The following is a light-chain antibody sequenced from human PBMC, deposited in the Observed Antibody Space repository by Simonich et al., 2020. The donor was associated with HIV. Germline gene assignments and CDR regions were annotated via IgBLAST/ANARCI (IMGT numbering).Light chain of an antibody. V-gene: IGKV4-1*01. CDR1: QSVLYSSNNKNY. J-gene: IGKJ4*01. Sequence: DIVMTQSPDSLAVSLGERATINCKSSQSVLYSSNNKNYLAWYQQKPGPPPKLLIYWASTRESGVPDRFSGGGSGTDFTLTISSLQTEDVAVYYCQQYYGTPLTFGGGTRVEIK. CDR3: QQYYGTPLT. CDR2: WAS.